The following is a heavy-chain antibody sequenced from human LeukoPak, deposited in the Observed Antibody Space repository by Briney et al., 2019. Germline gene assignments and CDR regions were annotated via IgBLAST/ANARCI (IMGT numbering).Heavy chain of an antibody. Sequence: GGSLRLSCAASGFIFSSYGMHWVRQAPGKGLEWVAVMWYDGSKKYYADSVKGRFTISRDNSKNTLYLQMNSLRAEDTAVYSCAKEWYSGYATGDYYYYYMDEWGKGTTVTVYS. J-gene: IGHJ6*03. V-gene: IGHV3-33*06. CDR2: MWYDGSKK. CDR3: AKEWYSGYATGDYYYYYMDE. D-gene: IGHD5-12*01. CDR1: GFIFSSYG.